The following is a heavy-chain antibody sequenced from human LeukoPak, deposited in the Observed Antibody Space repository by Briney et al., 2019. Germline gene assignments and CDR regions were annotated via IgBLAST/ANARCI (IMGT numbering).Heavy chain of an antibody. CDR1: GGSFSGYY. J-gene: IGHJ6*03. CDR2: INHSGST. CDR3: ARLAPMVRGRYYYYYMDV. Sequence: SETLSLTCAVYGGSFSGYYWSWIRQPPGKGLEWIGEINHSGSTNYNPSLKSRVTISVDTSKNQFSLKLSSVTAADTAVYYCARLAPMVRGRYYYYYMDVWGKGTTVTVSS. D-gene: IGHD3-10*01. V-gene: IGHV4-34*01.